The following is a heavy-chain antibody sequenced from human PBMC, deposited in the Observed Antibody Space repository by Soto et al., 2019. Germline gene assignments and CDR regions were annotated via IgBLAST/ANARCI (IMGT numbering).Heavy chain of an antibody. J-gene: IGHJ3*02. D-gene: IGHD4-17*01. V-gene: IGHV4-59*11. CDR3: ARDLDAYGIGMAFDI. CDR2: IYYSGST. CDR1: GGSISSHY. Sequence: HVQLQESGPGLVKTSETLSLTCTVSGGSISSHYWSWLRQPPGKGLEWIGYIYYSGSTNYNPSLKSRVTISVDTAKNQFSLKLSSVTAADTAVYYCARDLDAYGIGMAFDIGGEGTMVTVSS.